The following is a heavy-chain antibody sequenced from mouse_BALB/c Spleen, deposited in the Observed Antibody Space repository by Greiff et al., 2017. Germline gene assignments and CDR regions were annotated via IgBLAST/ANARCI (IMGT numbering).Heavy chain of an antibody. CDR2: ISSGSSTI. J-gene: IGHJ2*01. V-gene: IGHV5-17*02. CDR3: ARGTTVVATGYFDY. D-gene: IGHD1-1*01. CDR1: GFTFSSFG. Sequence: EVQLVESGGGLVQPGGSRKLSCAASGFTFSSFGMHWVRQAPEKGLEWVAYISSGSSTIYYADTVKGRFTISRDNPKNTLFLQMTSLRSEDTAMYYCARGTTVVATGYFDYWGQGTTLTVSS.